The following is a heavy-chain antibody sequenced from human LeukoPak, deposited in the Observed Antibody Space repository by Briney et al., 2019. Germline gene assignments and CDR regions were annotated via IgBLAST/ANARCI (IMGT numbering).Heavy chain of an antibody. CDR3: ARHRYYYDSSGYFL. CDR1: GGSISSSSYY. CDR2: IYYSGST. D-gene: IGHD3-22*01. J-gene: IGHJ4*02. Sequence: SETLSLTCTVSGGSISSSSYYWGWIRQPPGKGLEWIGSIYYSGSTYYNQSLKSRVTISVDTSKNQFSLKLSSVTAADTAVYYCARHRYYYDSSGYFLWGQGTLVTVSS. V-gene: IGHV4-39*01.